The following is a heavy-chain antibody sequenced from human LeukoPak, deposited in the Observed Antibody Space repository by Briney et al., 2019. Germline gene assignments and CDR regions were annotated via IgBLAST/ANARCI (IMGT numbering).Heavy chain of an antibody. CDR2: IYTSGST. Sequence: PSETLSLTCTVSGGSISSYYWSWIRQPAGKGLEWIGRIYTSGSTNYNPSLKSRVTTSVDTSKNQFSLKLSSVTAADTAVYYCARDPGWEGPSPYYYYMDVWGKGTTVTVSS. J-gene: IGHJ6*03. V-gene: IGHV4-4*07. CDR1: GGSISSYY. CDR3: ARDPGWEGPSPYYYYMDV. D-gene: IGHD1-26*01.